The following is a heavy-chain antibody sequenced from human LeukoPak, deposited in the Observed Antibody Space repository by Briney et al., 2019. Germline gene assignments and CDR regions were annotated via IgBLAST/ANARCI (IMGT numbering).Heavy chain of an antibody. V-gene: IGHV5-51*01. D-gene: IGHD2-2*02. Sequence: GESLKISCKGSGYSFTSYWIGWVRQMPGKGLERMGIIYPGDSDTRYSPSFQGQVTISADKSISTAYLQWSSLKASDTAMYYCARGALGCSSTSCYTDYWGQGTLVTVSS. CDR3: ARGALGCSSTSCYTDY. J-gene: IGHJ4*02. CDR2: IYPGDSDT. CDR1: GYSFTSYW.